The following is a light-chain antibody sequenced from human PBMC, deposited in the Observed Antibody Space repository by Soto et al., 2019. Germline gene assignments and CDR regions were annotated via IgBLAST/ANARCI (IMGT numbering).Light chain of an antibody. CDR2: EVS. CDR3: SSYTTSNTWL. Sequence: QSALTQPASVSGSPGQSITISCAGSSSDVGAYNFVSWYQRHPGKVPKLMIYEVSKRPSGISTRFSGSKSGSTASLTISGLQSEDEADYYCSSYTTSNTWLFGGRTQLTVL. J-gene: IGLJ3*02. V-gene: IGLV2-14*01. CDR1: SSDVGAYNF.